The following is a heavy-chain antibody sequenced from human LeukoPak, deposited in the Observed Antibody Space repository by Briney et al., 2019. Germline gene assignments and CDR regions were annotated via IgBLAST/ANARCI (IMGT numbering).Heavy chain of an antibody. V-gene: IGHV3-30-3*01. CDR3: ARGMYSSGWDDAFDI. D-gene: IGHD6-19*01. J-gene: IGHJ3*02. CDR1: GFTFSSYA. Sequence: GRSLILSCAASGFTFSSYAMHWVRQALGKGLEWVAVISYDGSNKYYADSVEGRFTISRDNSKNTLYLQMNSLRAEDTAVYHCARGMYSSGWDDAFDIWGQGTMVTVSS. CDR2: ISYDGSNK.